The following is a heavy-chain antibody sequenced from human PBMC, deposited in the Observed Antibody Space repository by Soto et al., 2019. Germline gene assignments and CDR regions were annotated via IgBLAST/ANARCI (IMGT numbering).Heavy chain of an antibody. D-gene: IGHD3-22*01. Sequence: ASVNVSCKASGYTFTSYHINWVRQATGQGLEWMGWMNPNSGNTGYAQKFQGRVTMTRSTSISTAYMELSSLRSEDTAVYYCARGGYYYDSSAYYRPFDYWGQGTLVTVSS. V-gene: IGHV1-8*01. J-gene: IGHJ4*02. CDR2: MNPNSGNT. CDR1: GYTFTSYH. CDR3: ARGGYYYDSSAYYRPFDY.